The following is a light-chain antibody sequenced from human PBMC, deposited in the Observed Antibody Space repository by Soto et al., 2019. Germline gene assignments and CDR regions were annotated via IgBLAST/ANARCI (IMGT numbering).Light chain of an antibody. Sequence: IQLTQSPSSLSASVGDRVTITCRASQGLSSYLAWYQQKPGRAPKLLIYAASTLQSGVPSRFSGTGSETDFTLTISSLEPEDFAVYYCQHYVTWPLTFGGGTKVESK. CDR1: QGLSSY. V-gene: IGKV1-9*01. J-gene: IGKJ4*01. CDR3: QHYVTWPLT. CDR2: AAS.